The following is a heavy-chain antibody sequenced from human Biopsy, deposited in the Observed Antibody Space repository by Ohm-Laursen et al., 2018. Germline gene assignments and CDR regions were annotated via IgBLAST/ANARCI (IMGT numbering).Heavy chain of an antibody. Sequence: SETLSLTCFVFGGSFSGYYWSWIRQPPGKGLEWIGEINHSGSTNNNPSLKSRVTISVDTSKNQFSLKVSSVTAADTAVYYCARGRGYCGGDCYPTYYYNYGMDVWGQGTTVTVSS. CDR3: ARGRGYCGGDCYPTYYYNYGMDV. CDR2: INHSGST. CDR1: GGSFSGYY. D-gene: IGHD2-21*02. J-gene: IGHJ6*02. V-gene: IGHV4-34*01.